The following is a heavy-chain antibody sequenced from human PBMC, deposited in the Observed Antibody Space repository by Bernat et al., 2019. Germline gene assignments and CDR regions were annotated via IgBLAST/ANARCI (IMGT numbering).Heavy chain of an antibody. V-gene: IGHV3-33*01. Sequence: QVQLVESGGGVVQPGRSLRLSCAASGFTFSSYGMHWVRQTPGKGLEWVAVIWYDGSNKYYADSVKGRFTISRDNSKNTLYLEMNSLRAEDTAVYYCARDSSVYDILTGYPYDAFDICGQGTMVTVSS. D-gene: IGHD3-9*01. J-gene: IGHJ3*02. CDR3: ARDSSVYDILTGYPYDAFDI. CDR1: GFTFSSYG. CDR2: IWYDGSNK.